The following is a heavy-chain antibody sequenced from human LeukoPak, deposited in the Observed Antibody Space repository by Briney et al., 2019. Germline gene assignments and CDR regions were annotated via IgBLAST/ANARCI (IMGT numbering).Heavy chain of an antibody. CDR2: IYYSGST. D-gene: IGHD3-10*01. CDR1: GGSISSYY. CDR3: ARSRRSGLGYLDY. J-gene: IGHJ4*02. V-gene: IGHV4-59*01. Sequence: SETLSLTCTVSGGSISSYYWSWIRQPPGKGLEWIGYIYYSGSTNYNPSLKSRVTISVDTSKNQFSLKLSSVTAADTAVYYCARSRRSGLGYLDYWGQGTLVTVSS.